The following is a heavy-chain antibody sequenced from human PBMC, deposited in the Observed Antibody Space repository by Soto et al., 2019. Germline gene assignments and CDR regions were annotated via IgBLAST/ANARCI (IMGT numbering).Heavy chain of an antibody. J-gene: IGHJ6*02. CDR3: AKEEMQLVDPYYYYGMDV. D-gene: IGHD6-6*01. CDR1: GFTFSSYG. CDR2: ISYDGGNK. Sequence: PGGSLRLSCAASGFTFSSYGMHWVRQAPGKGLEWVAVISYDGGNKYYADSVKGRFTISRDNSKNTLYLQMNSLRAEDTAVYYCAKEEMQLVDPYYYYGMDVWGQGTTVTVSS. V-gene: IGHV3-30*18.